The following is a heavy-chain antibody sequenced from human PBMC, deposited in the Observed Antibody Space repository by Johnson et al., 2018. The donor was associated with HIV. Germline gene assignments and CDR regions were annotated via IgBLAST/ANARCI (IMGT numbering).Heavy chain of an antibody. Sequence: VQLVESGGGLVPPGGSLRLSCGVSPFTFSTYAMSWVRQAPVKGLDWVSAISGRGGSTYYADSVKGGFTISRDNAKNSLYLQRNSLRAEDTALYYCTRSKLQFLAPDAFDLWGQGTMVTVSS. CDR1: PFTFSTYA. J-gene: IGHJ3*01. V-gene: IGHV3-23*04. CDR3: TRSKLQFLAPDAFDL. D-gene: IGHD5-24*01. CDR2: ISGRGGST.